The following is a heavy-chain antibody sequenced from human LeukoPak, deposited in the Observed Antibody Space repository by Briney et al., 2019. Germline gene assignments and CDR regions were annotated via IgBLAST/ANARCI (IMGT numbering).Heavy chain of an antibody. CDR2: ISGSGGST. CDR1: GFTFSNYA. V-gene: IGHV3-23*01. J-gene: IGHJ4*02. D-gene: IGHD6-13*01. CDR3: SKARIAAAGGGVDY. Sequence: GGSLRLSCAASGFTFSNYAMSWVRQAPGKGLEWVSAISGSGGSTYYADSVKGRFTISSDNSKNTLHLQMNTLTARDPALYFSSKARIAAAGGGVDYWGQGTLVTVSS.